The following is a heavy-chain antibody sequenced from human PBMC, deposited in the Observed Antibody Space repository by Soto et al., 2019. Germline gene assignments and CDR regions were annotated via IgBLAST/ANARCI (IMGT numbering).Heavy chain of an antibody. CDR3: ARVVVVVADQTGYFDY. V-gene: IGHV4-59*01. Sequence: SETLSLTCTVSGGSISSYYWSWIRPPPGKGLEWIGYIYYSGSTNYNPSLKSRVTISVDTSKNQFSLKLSSVTAADTAVYYCARVVVVVADQTGYFDYWGQGTLVTVSS. CDR2: IYYSGST. D-gene: IGHD2-15*01. CDR1: GGSISSYY. J-gene: IGHJ4*02.